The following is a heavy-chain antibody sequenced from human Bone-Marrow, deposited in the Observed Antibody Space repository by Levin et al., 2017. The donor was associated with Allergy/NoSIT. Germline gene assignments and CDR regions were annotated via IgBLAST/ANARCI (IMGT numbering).Heavy chain of an antibody. J-gene: IGHJ4*02. V-gene: IGHV4-31*03. CDR3: ARDSAGNYFDY. Sequence: SETLSLTCSVSGGSISSGGYYWSWIRQHPGKGLEWIGYVSYSGYTYYNPSLRSRLTMSLDPSKNQFSLKLTSVAAADTAVYYCARDSAGNYFDYWGQGTLVTVSS. D-gene: IGHD3-10*01. CDR2: VSYSGYT. CDR1: GGSISSGGYY.